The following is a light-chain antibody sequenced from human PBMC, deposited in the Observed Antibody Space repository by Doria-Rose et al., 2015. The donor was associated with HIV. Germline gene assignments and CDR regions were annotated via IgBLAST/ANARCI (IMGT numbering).Light chain of an antibody. CDR3: QQYYDTPS. Sequence: DIRVTQSPESLGMSLGERATLNCKSNQSLLYTSKNYLAWYQQKPGQPPKLLIYWPSTRQSGDPARFSGSGSGTDFTLTISSLEAEDVAVYYCQQYYDTPSFGPGTTVDIK. V-gene: IGKV4-1*01. CDR1: QSLLYTSKNY. J-gene: IGKJ3*01. CDR2: WPS.